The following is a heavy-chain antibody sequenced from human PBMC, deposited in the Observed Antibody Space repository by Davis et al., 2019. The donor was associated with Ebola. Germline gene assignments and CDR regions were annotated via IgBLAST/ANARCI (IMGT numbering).Heavy chain of an antibody. CDR3: ARAITMIVVGNWFDP. D-gene: IGHD3-22*01. CDR2: IIPILGIA. CDR1: GGTFSSYA. Sequence: AASVKVSCKASGGTFSSYAISWVRQAPGQGLEWMGRIIPILGIANYAQKLQGRVTMTTDTSTSTAYMELRSLRSDDTAVYYCARAITMIVVGNWFDPWGQGTLVTVSS. J-gene: IGHJ5*02. V-gene: IGHV1-69*04.